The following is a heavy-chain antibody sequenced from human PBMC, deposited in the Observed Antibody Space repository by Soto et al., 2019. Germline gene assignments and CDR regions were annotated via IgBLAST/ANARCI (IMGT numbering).Heavy chain of an antibody. CDR1: GFTFSNAW. Sequence: GGSLRLSCAASGFTFSNAWMNWVRQAPGKGLEWVGRIKSKTDGGTTDYAAPVKGRFTISRDDSKNTLYLQMNSLKTEDTAVYYCTTDGSHSGYEDAFDIWGQGTMVTVSS. CDR2: IKSKTDGGTT. V-gene: IGHV3-15*07. J-gene: IGHJ3*02. D-gene: IGHD5-12*01. CDR3: TTDGSHSGYEDAFDI.